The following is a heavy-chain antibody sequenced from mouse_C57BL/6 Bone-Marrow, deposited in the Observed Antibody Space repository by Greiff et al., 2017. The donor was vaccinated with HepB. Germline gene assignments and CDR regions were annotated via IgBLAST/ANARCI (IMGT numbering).Heavy chain of an antibody. Sequence: QVHVKQPGTELVKPGASVKLSCKASGYTFTSYWMHWVKQRPGQGLEWIGNINPSNGGTNYNEKFKSKATLTVDKSSSTAYMQLSSLTSEDSAVYYCAREGDDYDEGFAYWGQGTLVTVSA. J-gene: IGHJ3*01. V-gene: IGHV1-53*01. D-gene: IGHD2-4*01. CDR1: GYTFTSYW. CDR3: AREGDDYDEGFAY. CDR2: INPSNGGT.